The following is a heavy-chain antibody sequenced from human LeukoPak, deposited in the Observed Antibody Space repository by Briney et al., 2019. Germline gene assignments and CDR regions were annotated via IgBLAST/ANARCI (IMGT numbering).Heavy chain of an antibody. D-gene: IGHD2-2*01. CDR2: INPNSGGT. J-gene: IGHJ6*03. CDR3: AIGRANCSSTSCYLRYYYYYMDV. Sequence: ASVKVSCKASGYTFTSYGISWVRQAPGQGLEWMGWINPNSGGTNYAQKFQGRVTMTRDTSISTAYMELSRLRSDDTAVYYYAIGRANCSSTSCYLRYYYYYMDVWGKGTTVTVSS. V-gene: IGHV1-2*02. CDR1: GYTFTSYG.